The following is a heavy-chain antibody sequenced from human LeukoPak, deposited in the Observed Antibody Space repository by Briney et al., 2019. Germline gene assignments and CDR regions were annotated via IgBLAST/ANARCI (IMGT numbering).Heavy chain of an antibody. CDR1: GYSLTSYL. Sequence: GESLKISCKGSGYSLTSYLIGWVRQMPGKGLEWMGIIYPGDSDTRYSPSFQGQVPISADKSISTAYLQWSSLKASDTAMYYCARLGGIAVAGSRLDYWGQGTLVTVSS. CDR2: IYPGDSDT. CDR3: ARLGGIAVAGSRLDY. V-gene: IGHV5-51*01. J-gene: IGHJ4*02. D-gene: IGHD6-19*01.